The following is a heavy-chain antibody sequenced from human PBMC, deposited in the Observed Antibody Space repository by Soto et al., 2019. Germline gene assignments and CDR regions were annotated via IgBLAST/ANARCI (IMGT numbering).Heavy chain of an antibody. J-gene: IGHJ3*02. CDR3: ARDFSLGSGIEGAFDI. Sequence: QVQLVQSGAEVKKPGSSVKVSCKASGGTFSSYTISWVRQAPGQGLEWMGRIIPILGIANYAQKFQGRVTITXDNXTXIAYMELSSLRSEDTAVYYCARDFSLGSGIEGAFDIWGQGTMVTVSS. CDR2: IIPILGIA. V-gene: IGHV1-69*08. CDR1: GGTFSSYT. D-gene: IGHD3-10*01.